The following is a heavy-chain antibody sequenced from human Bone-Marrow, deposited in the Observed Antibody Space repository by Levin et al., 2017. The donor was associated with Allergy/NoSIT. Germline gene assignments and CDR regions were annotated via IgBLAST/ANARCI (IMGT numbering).Heavy chain of an antibody. CDR2: INQDGTIV. CDR3: LVTTRSAPFDF. J-gene: IGHJ3*01. V-gene: IGHV3-7*01. CDR1: GFTFTNYY. D-gene: IGHD5-12*01. Sequence: GGSLRLSCVASGFTFTNYYMFWARQAPGRGLEWVANINQDGTIVNYVDSVKGRFTISRDNAKNSVDLQMSSLRAEDTALYYCLVTTRSAPFDFWGQGTMVTVAS.